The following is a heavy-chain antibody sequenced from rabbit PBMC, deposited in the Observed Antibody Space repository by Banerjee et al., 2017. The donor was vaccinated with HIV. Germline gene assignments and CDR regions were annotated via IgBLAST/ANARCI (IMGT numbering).Heavy chain of an antibody. CDR3: ARDLVGSGVYWDL. J-gene: IGHJ4*01. CDR1: GFSFSSYW. CDR2: IAASSGRA. V-gene: IGHV1S45*01. Sequence: QEQLVESGGGLVKPEGSLTLTCKASGFSFSSYWMSWVRQAPGKGLELIACIAASSGRAWYASWAKGRFTISKTSSTTVTLQMTSLTAADTATYFCARDLVGSGVYWDLWGQGTLVTVS. D-gene: IGHD1-1*01.